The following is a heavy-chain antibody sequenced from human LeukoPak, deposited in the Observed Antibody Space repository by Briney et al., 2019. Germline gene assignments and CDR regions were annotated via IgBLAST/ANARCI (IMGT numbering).Heavy chain of an antibody. V-gene: IGHV3-23*01. J-gene: IGHJ4*02. CDR1: GFTFSSYG. CDR2: ISGSGGST. D-gene: IGHD3-22*01. CDR3: AKDRSYYDSSGYYTDY. Sequence: GGSLRLSCAASGFTFSSYGMSWVRQAPGKGLEWVSAISGSGGSTYYADSVKGRFTISRDNSKNTLYLQMNSLRAEDTAVYYCAKDRSYYDSSGYYTDYWGQGTLVTVSS.